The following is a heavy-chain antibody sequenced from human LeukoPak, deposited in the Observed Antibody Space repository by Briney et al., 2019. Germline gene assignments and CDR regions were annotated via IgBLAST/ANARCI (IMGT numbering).Heavy chain of an antibody. V-gene: IGHV4-4*02. Sequence: SGTLSLTCAVSGGSISSSNWWSWVRQSPGKGLEWIGDIYHSGTTNYNPSLKSRVTISVDTSKNQFSLKLSSVTAADTAVYYCARGVNGDFQSWGYFDYWGQGTLVTVSS. CDR1: GGSISSSNW. CDR3: ARGVNGDFQSWGYFDY. J-gene: IGHJ4*02. CDR2: IYHSGTT. D-gene: IGHD4-17*01.